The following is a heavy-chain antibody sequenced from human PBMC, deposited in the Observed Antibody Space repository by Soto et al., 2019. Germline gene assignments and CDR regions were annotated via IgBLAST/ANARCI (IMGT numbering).Heavy chain of an antibody. D-gene: IGHD1-1*01. CDR2: ISDDGSTA. J-gene: IGHJ4*02. CDR1: GFTFNAYW. V-gene: IGHV3-74*01. CDR3: ARGPRVSSTGTGAH. Sequence: SVRLSFAVSGFTFNAYWMHWVRQVPGKGLTCVSRISDDGSTAPYADSVKGRFIISRDNAKNTLYLEMNTLRADDSGLYYCARGPRVSSTGTGAHWGRGTLVTVS.